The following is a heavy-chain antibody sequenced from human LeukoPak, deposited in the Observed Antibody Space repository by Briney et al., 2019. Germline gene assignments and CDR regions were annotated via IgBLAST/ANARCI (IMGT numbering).Heavy chain of an antibody. CDR2: ISYDGSNK. CDR3: ARVKNTAMVETFDY. CDR1: GFTFSSYG. D-gene: IGHD5-18*01. V-gene: IGHV3-30*03. Sequence: GGSLRLSCAASGFTFSSYGMHWVRQAPGKGLEWVAVISYDGSNKYYADSVKGRFTISRDNSKNTLYLQMNSLRAEDTAVYYCARVKNTAMVETFDYWGQGTLVTVSS. J-gene: IGHJ4*02.